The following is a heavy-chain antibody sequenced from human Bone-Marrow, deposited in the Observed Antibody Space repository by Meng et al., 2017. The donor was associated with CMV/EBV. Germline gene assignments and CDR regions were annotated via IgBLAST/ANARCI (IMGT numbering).Heavy chain of an antibody. CDR1: GFTFSTYG. CDR3: VGGLWFGYF. CDR2: ISDSGSTT. J-gene: IGHJ4*02. D-gene: IGHD3-10*01. Sequence: EVQLLESGGGLVQPGGSLRLSCAISGFTFSTYGMRWVRQATGKGLEWVSVISDSGSTTYYADSVKGRFTISRDNSKSTLSLQMNSLRAEDTSVYYCVGGLWFGYFWGQGALVTVSS. V-gene: IGHV3-23*01.